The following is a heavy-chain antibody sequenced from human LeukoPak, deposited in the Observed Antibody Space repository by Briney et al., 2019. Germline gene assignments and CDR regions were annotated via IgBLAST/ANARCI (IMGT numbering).Heavy chain of an antibody. CDR2: IDEDGGEK. V-gene: IGHV3-7*01. CDR1: GFTFSSAW. CDR3: ARSVSKGEIDY. J-gene: IGHJ4*02. Sequence: PGGSLRLSCAASGFTFSSAWVSWVRQTPGKGLEWVANIDEDGGEKYYVDSVKGRFTTSRDNTKNSLYLQMNSLRAEDTAVYYCARSVSKGEIDYWGQGTLVTVSS.